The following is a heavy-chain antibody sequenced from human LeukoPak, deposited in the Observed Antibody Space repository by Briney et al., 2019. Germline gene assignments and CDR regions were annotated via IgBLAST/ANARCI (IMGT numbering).Heavy chain of an antibody. CDR2: INPNSGGT. D-gene: IGHD1-26*01. V-gene: IGHV1-2*02. CDR1: GYTFTGYY. J-gene: IGHJ4*02. CDR3: ARDQGELRAFDY. Sequence: ASVKVSCKASGYTFTGYYMHWVRQAPGQGLEWMGWINPNSGGTNYAQKFQGRVTMTRDTSISTAYMELSRLRSDDTAVYYCARDQGELRAFDYWGQGTLVTVSS.